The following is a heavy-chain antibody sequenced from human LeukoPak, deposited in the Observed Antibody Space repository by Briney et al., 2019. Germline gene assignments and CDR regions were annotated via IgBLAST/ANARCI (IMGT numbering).Heavy chain of an antibody. Sequence: SGGSLRLSCAASGFTFSKYAMSWVRQAPGKGLEWVSGISGTSGTINYAAPVKGRFTISRDNSKNTLYLQMNSLRVDDMAVYYCAKRLGDPRAFDYWGQGTLVTVSS. CDR2: ISGTSGTI. J-gene: IGHJ4*02. CDR3: AKRLGDPRAFDY. V-gene: IGHV3-23*01. D-gene: IGHD2-21*02. CDR1: GFTFSKYA.